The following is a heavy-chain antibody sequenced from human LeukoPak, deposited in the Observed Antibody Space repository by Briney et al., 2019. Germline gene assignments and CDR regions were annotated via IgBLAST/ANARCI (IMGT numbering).Heavy chain of an antibody. CDR2: ISSSGSTI. CDR1: GFTFSDYY. Sequence: GGSLRLSCAASGFTFSDYYMSWIRQAPGKGLEWVSYISSSGSTIYYADSVKGRFTISRDNAKNSLYLQMNSLRAEDTAVYYCARDRVAYYGSGRKRSDWFDPWGQGTLVTVSS. CDR3: ARDRVAYYGSGRKRSDWFDP. V-gene: IGHV3-11*04. D-gene: IGHD3-10*01. J-gene: IGHJ5*02.